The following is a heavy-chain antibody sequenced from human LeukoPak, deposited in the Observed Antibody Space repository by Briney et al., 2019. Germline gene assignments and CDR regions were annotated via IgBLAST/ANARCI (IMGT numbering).Heavy chain of an antibody. CDR2: ISAYNGNT. J-gene: IGHJ3*02. CDR1: GYTFTSYG. D-gene: IGHD2-8*01. CDR3: AREEYDIVLMVYAQGSAFDI. Sequence: ASVKVSCKASGYTFTSYGISWVRQAPGQGLEWMGWISAYNGNTNYAQKLQGRVTMTTDTSTSTAYMELRSLRSDDTAVYYCAREEYDIVLMVYAQGSAFDIWGQGTMVTVSS. V-gene: IGHV1-18*01.